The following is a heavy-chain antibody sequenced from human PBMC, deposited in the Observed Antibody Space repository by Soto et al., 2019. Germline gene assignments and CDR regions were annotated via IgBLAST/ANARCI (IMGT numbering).Heavy chain of an antibody. CDR3: ARTAPMDAGDKYYYDF. CDR2: IIPFVGTA. Sequence: SVKVSSKTSGGTFSTFDISWVRQAPGQGLEWMGGIIPFVGTAEYSQKFEDRITITADESTNTVYMDLRSLTSEDTAIYYCARTAPMDAGDKYYYDFWGQGALVTVSS. D-gene: IGHD3-16*01. J-gene: IGHJ4*02. V-gene: IGHV1-69*13. CDR1: GGTFSTFD.